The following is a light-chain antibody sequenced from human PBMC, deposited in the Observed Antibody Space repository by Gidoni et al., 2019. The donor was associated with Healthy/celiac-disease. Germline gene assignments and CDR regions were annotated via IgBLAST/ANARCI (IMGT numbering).Light chain of an antibody. CDR3: QQYNNWQFT. V-gene: IGKV3-15*01. CDR1: QRVSSN. J-gene: IGKJ3*01. CDR2: GAS. Sequence: EIVMTQSPATLSVSPGERATLSCRASQRVSSNLAWYQQKPGQAPRLLIYGASTRATGIPARFSGSGSGTESTLTISSLQSEDFAVYYCQQYNNWQFTFGPGTKVDIK.